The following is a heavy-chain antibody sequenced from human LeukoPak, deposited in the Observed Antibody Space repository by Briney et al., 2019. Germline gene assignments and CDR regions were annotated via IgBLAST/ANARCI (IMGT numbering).Heavy chain of an antibody. CDR3: ARDLESGYYYDSSGTLGNRGG. Sequence: ASVKVSCKASGYTFTGYYMHWVRQAPGQGLEWMGRINPNSGGTNYAQKFQGRVTMTRDTSISTAYMELSRLRSDDTAVYYCARDLESGYYYDSSGTLGNRGGWGQGTLVTASS. CDR2: INPNSGGT. V-gene: IGHV1-2*06. CDR1: GYTFTGYY. D-gene: IGHD3-22*01. J-gene: IGHJ4*02.